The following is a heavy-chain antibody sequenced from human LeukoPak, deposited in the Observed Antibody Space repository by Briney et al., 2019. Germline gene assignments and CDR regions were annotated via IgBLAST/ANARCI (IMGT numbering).Heavy chain of an antibody. V-gene: IGHV3-23*01. J-gene: IGHJ4*02. CDR3: AKGAYYYDSSGYPFDY. D-gene: IGHD3-22*01. CDR1: GFAFSSYA. Sequence: GGSLRLSCAASGFAFSSYAMSWVRQAPGKGLEWVSAISGSGGSTYYADSVKGRFAISRDNSKNTLYLQMNSLRAEDTAVYYCAKGAYYYDSSGYPFDYWGQGTLVTVSS. CDR2: ISGSGGST.